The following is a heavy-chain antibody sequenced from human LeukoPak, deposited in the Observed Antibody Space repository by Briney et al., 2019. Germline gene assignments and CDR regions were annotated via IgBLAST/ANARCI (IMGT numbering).Heavy chain of an antibody. CDR1: GFTVSSNY. CDR3: ARVGYTDTWYSSPPFDY. D-gene: IGHD2-15*01. Sequence: GGSLRLSCAVSGFTVSSNYMSWVRQAPGKGLEWVSIIYSGGSTYYADSVKGRFTISRDISKNILYLQMNSLRAEDTALYYCARVGYTDTWYSSPPFDYWGQGTLVTVSS. J-gene: IGHJ4*02. CDR2: IYSGGST. V-gene: IGHV3-66*01.